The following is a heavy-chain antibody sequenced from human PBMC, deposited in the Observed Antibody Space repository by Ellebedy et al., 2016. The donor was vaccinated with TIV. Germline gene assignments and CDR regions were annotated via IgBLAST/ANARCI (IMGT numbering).Heavy chain of an antibody. Sequence: PGGSLRLSCAASGFIFSSYSMIWVRQAPGKGLEWVSAISNTASHIFYADSVRGRFTISRDNAGDSLFLQMTSLRVEDTAVYYCVRGATVVTRHFEYWGQGALVTVSS. J-gene: IGHJ4*02. CDR3: VRGATVVTRHFEY. CDR2: ISNTASHI. CDR1: GFIFSSYS. D-gene: IGHD2-21*02. V-gene: IGHV3-21*01.